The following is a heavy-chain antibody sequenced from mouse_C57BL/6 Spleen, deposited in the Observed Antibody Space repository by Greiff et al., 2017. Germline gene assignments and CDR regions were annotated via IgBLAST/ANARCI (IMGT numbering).Heavy chain of an antibody. CDR2: IDPSDSET. J-gene: IGHJ2*01. CDR3: ARGLCRKDDY. V-gene: IGHV1-52*01. Sequence: QVQLKQPGAELVRPGSSVKLSCKASGYTFTSYWMHWVKQRPIQGLEWIGNIDPSDSETNYNQKFKDKATLTVDKSSSTAYMQLSSLTSEASAVYYCARGLCRKDDYWGQGTTLTVSS. CDR1: GYTFTSYW.